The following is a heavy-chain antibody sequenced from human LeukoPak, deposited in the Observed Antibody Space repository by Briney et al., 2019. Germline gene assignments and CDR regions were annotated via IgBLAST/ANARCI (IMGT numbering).Heavy chain of an antibody. J-gene: IGHJ4*02. V-gene: IGHV4-39*01. CDR2: ISYSGST. CDR1: GGSISSSSYY. D-gene: IGHD1-26*01. CDR3: ARGSWYFDY. Sequence: PSETLSLTCTVSGGSISSSSYYWGWIRQPPGKGLEWIGSISYSGSTYYNPSLKSRVTISVDTSKNQFSLKLSSVTAADTAVYYCARGSWYFDYWGQGTLVTASS.